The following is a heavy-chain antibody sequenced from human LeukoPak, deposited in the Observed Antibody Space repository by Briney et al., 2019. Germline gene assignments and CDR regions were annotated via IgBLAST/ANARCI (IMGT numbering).Heavy chain of an antibody. CDR3: ARSLGTYYYDISGFVYFQH. V-gene: IGHV4-59*01. J-gene: IGHJ1*01. CDR1: GGSISSYY. Sequence: SETLSLTCTVSGGSISSYYWSWIRQPPGKGLEWIGYIYYSGYTNYNPSLKSRVAISVDTSKNQFSLKLSSVTAAATAVYYCARSLGTYYYDISGFVYFQHWGQGTLVTVSS. D-gene: IGHD3-22*01. CDR2: IYYSGYT.